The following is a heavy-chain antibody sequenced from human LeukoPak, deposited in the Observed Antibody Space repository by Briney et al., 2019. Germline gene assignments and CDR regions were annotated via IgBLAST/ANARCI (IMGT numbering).Heavy chain of an antibody. D-gene: IGHD5-18*01. CDR3: ARTYGYNYGTSQPYYFDY. CDR1: GGSISSYY. V-gene: IGHV4-59*01. CDR2: IYYSGST. Sequence: PSETLSLTCTVSGGSISSYYWTWIRQPPGKGLEWIGYIYYSGSTNYNPSLKSRVTISVDTSKNQFSLKLSSVTAADTAVHYCARTYGYNYGTSQPYYFDYWGQGTLVTVSS. J-gene: IGHJ4*02.